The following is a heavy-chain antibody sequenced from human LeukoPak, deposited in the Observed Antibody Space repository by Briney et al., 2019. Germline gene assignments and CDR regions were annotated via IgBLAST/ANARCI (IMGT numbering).Heavy chain of an antibody. CDR2: IFNSGST. CDR1: GASISSSY. Sequence: SETLSLTCTVSGASISSSYWSWIRQPPGKGLEWIGYIFNSGSTHYNPSLKSRVTISMDTSKKQFSLKLNSVTAADTAMYYCARHPYYDTSGLDYWGQGTLVTVSS. V-gene: IGHV4-59*08. D-gene: IGHD3-22*01. CDR3: ARHPYYDTSGLDY. J-gene: IGHJ4*02.